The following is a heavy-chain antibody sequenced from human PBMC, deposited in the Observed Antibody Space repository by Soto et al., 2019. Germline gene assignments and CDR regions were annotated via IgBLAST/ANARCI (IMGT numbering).Heavy chain of an antibody. CDR1: GYTFTSYG. D-gene: IGHD6-13*01. CDR2: ISTYTGDT. Sequence: QVQLVQSGPEVKKPGASVKVSCKASGYTFTSYGISWVRQAPGQGLEWMGWISTYTGDTNYAQKLQGRVTMTTEKSTRTAYMEVRSMRSDDTAADYCGSFSIASGAASGIGVWGQGTTVTVSS. J-gene: IGHJ6*02. CDR3: GSFSIASGAASGIGV. V-gene: IGHV1-18*01.